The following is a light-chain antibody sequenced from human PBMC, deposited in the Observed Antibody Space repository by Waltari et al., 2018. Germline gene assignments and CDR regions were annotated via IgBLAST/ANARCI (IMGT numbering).Light chain of an antibody. Sequence: IQMTQSPPTLSASVGYRATITCRVSQSISGWLAWYQQKPGRAPKLLIFKAAILESGVPSRFSGSGSGTEFTLTISSLQPDDFATYFCQYYGTFGQGTKVEVK. CDR1: QSISGW. CDR3: QYYGT. J-gene: IGKJ1*01. V-gene: IGKV1-5*03. CDR2: KAA.